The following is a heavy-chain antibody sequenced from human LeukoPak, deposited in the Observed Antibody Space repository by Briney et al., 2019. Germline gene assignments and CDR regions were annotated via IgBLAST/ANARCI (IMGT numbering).Heavy chain of an antibody. Sequence: PGGSLRLSCAASGFTFDDYGMSWVRQAPGKGLEWVSGIDWSGGRTAYADSVKGRSTISRDNAKNSLSLQVSSLRAEDTALYYCAKNKRGSTYSSINYWGQGTLVTVSS. D-gene: IGHD6-13*01. V-gene: IGHV3-20*04. J-gene: IGHJ4*02. CDR1: GFTFDDYG. CDR3: AKNKRGSTYSSINY. CDR2: IDWSGGRT.